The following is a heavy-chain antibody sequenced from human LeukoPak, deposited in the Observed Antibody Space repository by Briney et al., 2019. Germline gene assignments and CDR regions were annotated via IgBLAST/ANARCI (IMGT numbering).Heavy chain of an antibody. Sequence: GASAKAYCKASGYTFTGYYMHRVRQAPGQGPELMGWLNPNSGGTNYEQKFQGRVTMTRDASNSKAYMELSRLRSDDTAVYYCARGMAGSGSYDDGPDYGGQGTLVTVSS. CDR2: LNPNSGGT. D-gene: IGHD1-26*01. V-gene: IGHV1-2*02. CDR3: ARGMAGSGSYDDGPDY. J-gene: IGHJ4*02. CDR1: GYTFTGYY.